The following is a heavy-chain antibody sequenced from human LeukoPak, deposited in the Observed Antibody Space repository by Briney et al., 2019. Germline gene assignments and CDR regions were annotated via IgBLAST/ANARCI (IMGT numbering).Heavy chain of an antibody. Sequence: PGGSLRLSCAASGFPVSSNYMTWVRQAPGKGLEWVSVIYSGGITYYADSVKGRFTISRDNSKNTLYLQMNSLRAEDTAVYYCARGGWELSYWGQGTLVTVSS. D-gene: IGHD1-26*01. V-gene: IGHV3-53*01. J-gene: IGHJ4*02. CDR2: IYSGGIT. CDR3: ARGGWELSY. CDR1: GFPVSSNY.